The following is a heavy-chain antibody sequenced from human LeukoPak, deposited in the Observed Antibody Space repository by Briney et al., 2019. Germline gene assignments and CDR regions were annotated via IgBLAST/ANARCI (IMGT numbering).Heavy chain of an antibody. J-gene: IGHJ4*02. V-gene: IGHV3-23*01. Sequence: GWSLTLSCAASGFTFTSYAMSWVRQAPGKGLEWVSAITGSGGTTYYADFVKGRFTISRDNSKNTLYLQMNGLRVEDTAVYYCAKMQGYFDYWGQGTLVTVSS. CDR2: ITGSGGTT. CDR3: AKMQGYFDY. CDR1: GFTFTSYA.